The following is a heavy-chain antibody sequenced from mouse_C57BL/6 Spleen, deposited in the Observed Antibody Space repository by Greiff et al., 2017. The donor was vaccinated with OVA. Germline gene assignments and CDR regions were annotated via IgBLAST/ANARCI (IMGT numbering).Heavy chain of an antibody. V-gene: IGHV3-6*01. Sequence: EVQLQQSGPGLVKPSQSLSLTCSVTGYSITSGYYWNWIRQFPGNKLEWMGYISYDGSNNYNPSLKNRISITRDTSKNQFFLKLNSVTTEDTATYYCARDDYDDLAYWGQGTLVTVSA. CDR1: GYSITSGYY. J-gene: IGHJ3*01. D-gene: IGHD2-4*01. CDR3: ARDDYDDLAY. CDR2: ISYDGSN.